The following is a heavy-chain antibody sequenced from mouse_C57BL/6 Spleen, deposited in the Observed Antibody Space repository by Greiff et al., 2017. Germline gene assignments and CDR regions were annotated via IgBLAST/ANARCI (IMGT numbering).Heavy chain of an antibody. CDR1: GYSITSGYY. CDR3: ARDYYDYDEGAMDY. Sequence: EVHLVESGPGLVKPSQSLSLTCSVTGYSITSGYYWNWIRQFPGNKLEWMGYISYDGSNNYNPSLKNRISITRDTSKNQFFLKLNSVTTEDTATYYCARDYYDYDEGAMDYWGQGTSVTVSS. D-gene: IGHD2-4*01. V-gene: IGHV3-6*01. CDR2: ISYDGSN. J-gene: IGHJ4*01.